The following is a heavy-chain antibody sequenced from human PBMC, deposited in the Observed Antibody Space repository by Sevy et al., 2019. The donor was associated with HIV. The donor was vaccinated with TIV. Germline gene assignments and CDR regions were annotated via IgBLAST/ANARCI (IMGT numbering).Heavy chain of an antibody. D-gene: IGHD1-1*01. CDR3: ATSANLDTSWFDP. CDR1: GSTFSDDY. CDR2: INSADT. J-gene: IGHJ5*02. Sequence: ASVKVSCKTSGSTFSDDYIHWVRQAPGERLEWMGWINSADTNYAETFQGRVTMTRDASITTAYMELNSLRSDDTATYYCATSANLDTSWFDPWGQGVAVTVSS. V-gene: IGHV1-2*02.